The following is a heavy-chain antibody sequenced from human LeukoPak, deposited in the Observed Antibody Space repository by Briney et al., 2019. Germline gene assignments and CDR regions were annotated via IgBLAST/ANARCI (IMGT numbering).Heavy chain of an antibody. CDR1: PDTFTRYG. J-gene: IGHJ4*02. V-gene: IGHV1-18*01. Sequence: EASVKVSCKASPDTFTRYGITWVRQAPGQGLEWMGWIRAYNGDTNYAQKFQGRVTMTAERSTNTAYMELRGLTFDDTAVFYCATTTATSGSSLYWGQGTLVNVAS. CDR2: IRAYNGDT. CDR3: ATTTATSGSSLY. D-gene: IGHD6-19*01.